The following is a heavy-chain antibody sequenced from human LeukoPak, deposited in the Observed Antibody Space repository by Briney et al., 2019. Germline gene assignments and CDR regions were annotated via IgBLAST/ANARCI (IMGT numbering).Heavy chain of an antibody. D-gene: IGHD6-13*01. CDR2: ISSDGSNK. V-gene: IGHV3-30*04. CDR1: GFTFTGYA. CDR3: ARERGSSSWYKYYYYYYGMDV. Sequence: GGSLRLSCAASGFTFTGYAMLWVRQAPGKGLEWVAVISSDGSNKYYADSVRGRFTISRVNSKNTVDLQMNSLRAEDTAVYYCARERGSSSWYKYYYYYYGMDVWGQGTTVTVSS. J-gene: IGHJ6*02.